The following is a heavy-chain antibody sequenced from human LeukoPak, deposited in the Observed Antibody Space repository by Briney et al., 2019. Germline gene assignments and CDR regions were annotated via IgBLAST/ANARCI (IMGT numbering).Heavy chain of an antibody. V-gene: IGHV4-30-2*01. D-gene: IGHD2-15*01. Sequence: SETLSLTCTVSGVSISSGGYYWSWIRQPPGKGLEWIGYIYHSGSTYYNPSLKSRVTISVDRSKNQFSLKLSSVTAADTAVYYCASSSIVVVVAATPPPFDYWGQGTLVTVSS. CDR2: IYHSGST. J-gene: IGHJ4*02. CDR1: GVSISSGGYY. CDR3: ASSSIVVVVAATPPPFDY.